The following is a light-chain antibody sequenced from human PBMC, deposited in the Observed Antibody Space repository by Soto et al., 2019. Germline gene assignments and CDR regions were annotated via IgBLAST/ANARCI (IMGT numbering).Light chain of an antibody. V-gene: IGKV1-5*01. CDR2: DAS. Sequence: DIQVTQSPSTLSASVADRVTITCRASQSISSWLAWYQQKPGKAPKLLIYDASSLESGVPSRFSGSGSGTEFTLTISSLQPDDFATYYCQQYNTLWTFGQGTKVDIK. J-gene: IGKJ1*01. CDR3: QQYNTLWT. CDR1: QSISSW.